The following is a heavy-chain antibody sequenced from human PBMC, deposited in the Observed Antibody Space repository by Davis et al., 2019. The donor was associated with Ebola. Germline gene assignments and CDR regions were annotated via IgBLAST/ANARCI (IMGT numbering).Heavy chain of an antibody. Sequence: GESLKISCAASGFTFSSYWMSWVRQAPGKGLEWVANIKQDGSEKYYVDSVKGRFTISRDNAKNSLYLQMNSLRAEDTAVYYCAKVSGSVGYWGQGTLVTVSS. D-gene: IGHD1-26*01. CDR2: IKQDGSEK. J-gene: IGHJ4*02. V-gene: IGHV3-7*01. CDR3: AKVSGSVGY. CDR1: GFTFSSYW.